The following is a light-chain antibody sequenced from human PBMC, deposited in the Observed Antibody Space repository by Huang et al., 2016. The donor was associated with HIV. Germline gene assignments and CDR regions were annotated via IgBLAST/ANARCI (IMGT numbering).Light chain of an antibody. V-gene: IGKV3-15*01. J-gene: IGKJ2*01. CDR1: EGVSSN. CDR2: DAS. Sequence: EVVMTQSPATLSVSPGDRATLSCRASEGVSSNLAWYQQKPGQAPRLLIYDASTRATGIPARFSGSGSGTEFTLTISSLQSEDFAVYYCQQYSNWPPFTFGQETNLEIK. CDR3: QQYSNWPPFT.